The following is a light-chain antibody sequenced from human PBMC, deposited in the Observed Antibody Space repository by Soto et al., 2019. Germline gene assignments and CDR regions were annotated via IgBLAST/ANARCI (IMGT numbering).Light chain of an antibody. Sequence: DIQMTQSPSTLSASVGDRVTITCRASQSINKLLAWYQQKPGKAPKLLIYKASNLESGVPSRFSGNGSGTEFTLTNSSLQSDDFASYYCQQDASYYPFGGGTKVDIK. CDR2: KAS. CDR1: QSINKL. CDR3: QQDASYYP. V-gene: IGKV1-5*03. J-gene: IGKJ4*02.